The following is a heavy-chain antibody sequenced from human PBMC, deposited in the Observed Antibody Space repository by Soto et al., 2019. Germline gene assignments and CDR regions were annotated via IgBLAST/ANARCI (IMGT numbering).Heavy chain of an antibody. V-gene: IGHV3-33*01. Sequence: GGSLRLSCAASGFTFSSYGMHWVRQAPGKGLEWVAVIWYDGSNKYYADSVKGRFTISRDNSKNTLYLQMNSLRAEDTAVYYCARDLGVVVVVAATGLDYWGQGTLVTVSS. CDR2: IWYDGSNK. CDR3: ARDLGVVVVVAATGLDY. CDR1: GFTFSSYG. J-gene: IGHJ4*02. D-gene: IGHD2-15*01.